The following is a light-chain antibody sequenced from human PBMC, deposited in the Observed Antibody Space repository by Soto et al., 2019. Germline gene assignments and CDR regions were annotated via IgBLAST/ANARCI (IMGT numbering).Light chain of an antibody. CDR3: QSYDSSDPWV. CDR1: SGSIASNY. CDR2: EDN. V-gene: IGLV6-57*03. Sequence: NFMLTQPHSVSESPGKTVTISCTRSSGSIASNYVQWYQQRPGSAPTTVIYEDNQRPSGVPGRFSGSIDSSSNSASLTISGRKTEDEADYYCQSYDSSDPWVFGGGTKLTVL. J-gene: IGLJ3*02.